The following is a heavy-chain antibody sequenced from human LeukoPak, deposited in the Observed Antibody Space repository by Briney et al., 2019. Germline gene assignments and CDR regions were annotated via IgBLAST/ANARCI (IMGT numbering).Heavy chain of an antibody. J-gene: IGHJ6*03. D-gene: IGHD3-10*01. V-gene: IGHV4-59*01. CDR3: ARDYYGSGSYSHTAYYYYYMDV. CDR2: SYYSGST. CDR1: GGSISSYY. Sequence: SETLSLTCTVSGGSISSYYWSWIRQPPGKGLEWMGYSYYSGSTNYNPSLKSRVTISVDTSKNQFSLQLSSVTAADTAVYYCARDYYGSGSYSHTAYYYYYMDVWGKGTTVTVSS.